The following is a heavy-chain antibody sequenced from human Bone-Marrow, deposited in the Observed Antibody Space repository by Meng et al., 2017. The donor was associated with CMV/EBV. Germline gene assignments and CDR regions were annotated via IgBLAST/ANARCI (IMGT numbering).Heavy chain of an antibody. D-gene: IGHD6-19*01. J-gene: IGHJ4*02. CDR3: ANRGGSGWYNPNFDY. CDR1: GGSISSSNW. CDR2: IYHSGNT. V-gene: IGHV4-4*02. Sequence: SETLSLTCDVSGGSISSSNWWSWVRQPPEKGLEWIGEIYHSGNTNYNPSLKSRVTISVDKSKNQFSLKLDSVTAADTAVYYCANRGGSGWYNPNFDYWRQGNRVNGAS.